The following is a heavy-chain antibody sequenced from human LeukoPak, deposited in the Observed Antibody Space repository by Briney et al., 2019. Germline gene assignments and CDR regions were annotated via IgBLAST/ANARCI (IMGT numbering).Heavy chain of an antibody. CDR2: ISAYNGNT. D-gene: IGHD5-18*01. CDR3: ARLLWDTVRRYYYGMDV. V-gene: IGHV1-18*01. J-gene: IGHJ6*02. Sequence: AASVNVSCEASGYTFTSYGISWVRQAPGQGLEWMGWISAYNGNTNYAQKLQGRVTMTTDTSTSTAYMELRSLRSDDTAVYYCARLLWDTVRRYYYGMDVWGQGTTVTVSS. CDR1: GYTFTSYG.